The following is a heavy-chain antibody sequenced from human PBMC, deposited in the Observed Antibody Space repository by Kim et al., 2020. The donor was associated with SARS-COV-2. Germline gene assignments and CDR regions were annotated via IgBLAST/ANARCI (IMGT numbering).Heavy chain of an antibody. CDR1: GGTFSSYA. D-gene: IGHD5-18*01. J-gene: IGHJ4*02. V-gene: IGHV1-69*13. CDR3: ARGGGIQLWSHGFDY. CDR2: IIPIFGTA. Sequence: SVKVSCKASGGTFSSYAISWVRQAPGQGLEWMGGIIPIFGTANYAQKFQGRVTITADESTSTAYMELSSLRSEDTAVYYCARGGGIQLWSHGFDYWGQGTLVTVSS.